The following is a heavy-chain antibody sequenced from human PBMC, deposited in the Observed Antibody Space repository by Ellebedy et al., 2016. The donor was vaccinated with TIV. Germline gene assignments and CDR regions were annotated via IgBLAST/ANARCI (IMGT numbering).Heavy chain of an antibody. Sequence: KVSCXASGYTFTSYWIGWVRQMPGKGLEWMGIIYPGDSDTRYSPSFQGQVTISADKSISTAYLQWSSLKASDTAMYYCARLRFVVGATGYFDYWGQGTLVTVSS. CDR2: IYPGDSDT. CDR1: GYTFTSYW. D-gene: IGHD1-26*01. CDR3: ARLRFVVGATGYFDY. V-gene: IGHV5-51*01. J-gene: IGHJ4*02.